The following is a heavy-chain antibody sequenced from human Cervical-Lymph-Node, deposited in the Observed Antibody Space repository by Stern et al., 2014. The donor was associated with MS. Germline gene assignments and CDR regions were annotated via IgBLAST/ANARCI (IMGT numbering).Heavy chain of an antibody. J-gene: IGHJ6*02. CDR1: GDTFTYRY. V-gene: IGHV1-45*02. Sequence: VQLVESGAEVKKTGSSVRLSCKASGDTFTYRYPHWVRHAPGQAFEWIGWPIPVSGNTDYAQKFQDRVTITRGASYTTAHMELSSLTSEGTAIYYCVAWSRGMDVWGQGTTVTVSS. CDR2: PIPVSGNT. D-gene: IGHD2-8*02. CDR3: VAWSRGMDV.